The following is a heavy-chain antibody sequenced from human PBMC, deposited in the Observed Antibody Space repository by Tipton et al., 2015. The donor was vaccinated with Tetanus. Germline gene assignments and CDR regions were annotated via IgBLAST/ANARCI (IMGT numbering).Heavy chain of an antibody. Sequence: SLRLSCAASGFTFSSHWMSWVRQAPGKGMEWVANIRHDGGETFYMDPLKGRFTTSRDNARDSLFLQMNSLRVEDTAVYFCARVHVGLTEPCDYWGQGILVTVSS. D-gene: IGHD3-9*01. CDR3: ARVHVGLTEPCDY. CDR1: GFTFSSHW. CDR2: IRHDGGET. J-gene: IGHJ4*02. V-gene: IGHV3-7*01.